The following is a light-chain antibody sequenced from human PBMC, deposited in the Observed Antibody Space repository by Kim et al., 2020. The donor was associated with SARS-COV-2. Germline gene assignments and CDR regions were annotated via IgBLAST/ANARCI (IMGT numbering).Light chain of an antibody. CDR3: QQYGISPLT. J-gene: IGKJ4*01. V-gene: IGKV3-20*01. CDR1: QSVSSRY. Sequence: EVVLTQSPGTLSLSPGESATLSCMASQSVSSRYLARYQQRPGQAPRLLISDASNRAAGIPDRFSGSGSGTDFTLFISRLEPEDFAGYYCQQYGISPLTFGGGTKVDIK. CDR2: DAS.